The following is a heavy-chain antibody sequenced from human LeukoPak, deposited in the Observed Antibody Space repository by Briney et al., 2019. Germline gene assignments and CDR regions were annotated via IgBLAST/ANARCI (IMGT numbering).Heavy chain of an antibody. CDR3: VRTDSSGYSGDY. CDR2: IYRSGST. CDR1: GGSISNYY. J-gene: IGHJ4*02. D-gene: IGHD3-22*01. Sequence: SETLSLTCTVSGGSISNYYWNWIRQPPGKGLEWIGYIYRSGSTTYNPSLKSRVTISVDTSKSQFSLRLRSVTAADTAVYYCVRTDSSGYSGDYWGQGTLVTVSS. V-gene: IGHV4-59*01.